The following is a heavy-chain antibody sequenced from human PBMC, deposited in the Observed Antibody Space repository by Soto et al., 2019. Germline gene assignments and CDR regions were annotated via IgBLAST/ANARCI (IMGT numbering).Heavy chain of an antibody. D-gene: IGHD3-10*01. CDR3: ARLVDRSFYSYYYYHRMDV. Sequence: PGESLKISCKGSGYSFTSYWIGWVRQMPGKGLEWMGIIYPGDSDTRYSPSFQGQVTISADKSISTAYLQWSSLKASDTAMYYCARLVDRSFYSYYYYHRMDVCFQGTTVSVS. V-gene: IGHV5-51*01. CDR2: IYPGDSDT. J-gene: IGHJ6*02. CDR1: GYSFTSYW.